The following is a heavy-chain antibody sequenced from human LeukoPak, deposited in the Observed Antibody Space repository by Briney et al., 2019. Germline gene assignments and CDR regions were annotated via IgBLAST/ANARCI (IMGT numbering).Heavy chain of an antibody. CDR3: ASWGRWASIVPHWFDP. Sequence: SETLSLTCAVYVGSFSGYYCSWIRQPPGKGLEWIGEINHSGSTNYNPSLKSRVTISGDTSKNELSLKLSSVSAADTAVYYCASWGRWASIVPHWFDPWGQGNLVTVSS. J-gene: IGHJ5*02. V-gene: IGHV4-34*01. D-gene: IGHD3-16*01. CDR2: INHSGST. CDR1: VGSFSGYY.